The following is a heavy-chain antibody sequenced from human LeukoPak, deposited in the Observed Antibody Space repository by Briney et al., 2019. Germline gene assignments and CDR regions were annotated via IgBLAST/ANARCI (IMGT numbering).Heavy chain of an antibody. V-gene: IGHV4-39*01. Sequence: SETLSLTCTVSGGSISSSSYYWGWIRQPPGKGLEWIGSIYYSGSTYYNPSLKSRVTISVDTSKNQFSLKPGSVTAADTGVYYCARHGYLGYCSGGSCYGHWGQGTLVSVSS. CDR3: ARHGYLGYCSGGSCYGH. J-gene: IGHJ4*02. CDR2: IYYSGST. D-gene: IGHD2-15*01. CDR1: GGSISSSSYY.